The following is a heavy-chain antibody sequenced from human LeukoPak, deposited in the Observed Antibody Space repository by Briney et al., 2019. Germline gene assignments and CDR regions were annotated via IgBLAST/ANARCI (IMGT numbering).Heavy chain of an antibody. D-gene: IGHD3-22*01. Sequence: PGGSLRLSCAASGFTFSSYGMHWVRQAPGKGLEWVAFIRYDGSNKYYADSVKGRFTISRDNSKNTLYLQMNSLRAEDTAVYYCAKDQGSGYYSLDAFDIWGQGTMVTVSS. CDR3: AKDQGSGYYSLDAFDI. V-gene: IGHV3-30*02. CDR2: IRYDGSNK. CDR1: GFTFSSYG. J-gene: IGHJ3*02.